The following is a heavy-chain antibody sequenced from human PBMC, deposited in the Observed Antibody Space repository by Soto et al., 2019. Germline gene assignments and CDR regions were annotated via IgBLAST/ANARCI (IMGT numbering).Heavy chain of an antibody. D-gene: IGHD3-10*01. J-gene: IGHJ1*01. V-gene: IGHV3-11*05. CDR1: GFTFSDYY. Sequence: GGSLRLSCAASGFTFSDYYMSWIRQAPGKGLEWVSYISSSSSYTNYADSVKGRFTISRGNAKNSLYLQMNSLRAEDTAVYYCARGATMVRGVIIPEYFQHWGQGTLVTVSS. CDR2: ISSSSSYT. CDR3: ARGATMVRGVIIPEYFQH.